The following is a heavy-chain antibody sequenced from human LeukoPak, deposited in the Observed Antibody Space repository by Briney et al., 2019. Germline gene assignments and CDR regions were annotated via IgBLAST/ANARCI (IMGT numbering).Heavy chain of an antibody. J-gene: IGHJ5*02. D-gene: IGHD2-2*02. CDR1: GDSISNNY. CDR3: ARDSCRSVSCYNNWFDP. Sequence: SETLSLTCTVSGDSISNNYWSWIRQPAGKGLEWIGRVYTSGTTNYNPSLGSRVTMSVDTSKNQFSLNLNSVTAADTAVYYCARDSCRSVSCYNNWFDPWGQGTLVTFS. V-gene: IGHV4-4*07. CDR2: VYTSGTT.